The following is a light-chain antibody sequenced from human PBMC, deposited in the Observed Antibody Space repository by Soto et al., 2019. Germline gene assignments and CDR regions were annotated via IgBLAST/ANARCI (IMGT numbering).Light chain of an antibody. V-gene: IGKV1-5*01. CDR3: QQYNTYST. CDR2: DAS. Sequence: DIPITQSPSAVSASVGDRVTFTCRASQSISRWLAWYQQKPGKAPKALIYDASTLRSGVPSRFSGGGSGTEFTLTISSLQPDDFATYYCQQYNTYSTFGQGSRLAIK. CDR1: QSISRW. J-gene: IGKJ5*01.